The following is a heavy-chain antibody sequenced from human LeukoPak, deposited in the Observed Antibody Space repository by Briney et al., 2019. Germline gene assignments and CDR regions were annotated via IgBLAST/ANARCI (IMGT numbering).Heavy chain of an antibody. Sequence: ASVKVSCKASGYTFTSYGISWVRQAPGQGLEWMGWISAYNGNTNYAQKLQGRVTMTTDTSTSTAYMELRSLRSDDTAVYYCAREKRYDFWSGYANYYYYGVDVWGQGTTVTVSS. CDR1: GYTFTSYG. CDR2: ISAYNGNT. V-gene: IGHV1-18*01. D-gene: IGHD3-3*01. CDR3: AREKRYDFWSGYANYYYYGVDV. J-gene: IGHJ6*02.